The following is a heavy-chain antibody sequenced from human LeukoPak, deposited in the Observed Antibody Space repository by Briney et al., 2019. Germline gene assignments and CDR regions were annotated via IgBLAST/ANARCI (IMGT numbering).Heavy chain of an antibody. CDR2: ISSSSSTI. Sequence: GGSLRLSCAASGFIFSDYDMNWVRQAPGKGLEWVSYISSSSSTIYYADSVKGRFTISRDNAKNSLYVQMNSLRVEDTGVYYCARAGFSFSDYYGSFFDYWGQGTLVTVSS. D-gene: IGHD3-10*01. V-gene: IGHV3-48*01. J-gene: IGHJ4*02. CDR1: GFIFSDYD. CDR3: ARAGFSFSDYYGSFFDY.